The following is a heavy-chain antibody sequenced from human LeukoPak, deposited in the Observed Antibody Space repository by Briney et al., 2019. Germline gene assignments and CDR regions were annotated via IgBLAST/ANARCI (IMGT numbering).Heavy chain of an antibody. CDR3: AKGVGSSSWYWREYFDY. V-gene: IGHV3-30*02. J-gene: IGHJ4*02. CDR1: GFTFSSYG. CDR2: IRYDGSNK. Sequence: GGSLRLSCAASGFTFSSYGMRWVRQAPGKGLEWVAFIRYDGSNKYYADSVKGRFTISRDNSKNTLYLQMNSLRAEDTAVYYCAKGVGSSSWYWREYFDYWGQGTLVTVSS. D-gene: IGHD6-13*01.